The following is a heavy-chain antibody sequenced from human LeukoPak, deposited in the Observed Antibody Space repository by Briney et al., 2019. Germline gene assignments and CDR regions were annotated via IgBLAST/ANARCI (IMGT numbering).Heavy chain of an antibody. CDR1: GFTFSSYS. CDR2: ISSSSSYI. Sequence: GGSLRLSCAASGFTFSSYSMNWVRQAPGKGLEWVSSISSSSSYIYYADSVKGRFTISRDNSKNTLYLQMGSLRAEDMAVYYCARVRGRSLTPGLFDYWGQGTLVTVSS. V-gene: IGHV3-21*01. J-gene: IGHJ4*02. CDR3: ARVRGRSLTPGLFDY. D-gene: IGHD1-14*01.